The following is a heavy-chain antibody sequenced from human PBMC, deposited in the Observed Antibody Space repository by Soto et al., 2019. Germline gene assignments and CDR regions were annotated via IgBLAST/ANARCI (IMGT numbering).Heavy chain of an antibody. CDR2: INPATGAA. CDR3: GRGGGVGVAGSAAFDM. J-gene: IGHJ3*02. V-gene: IGHV1-2*02. D-gene: IGHD3-3*01. CDR1: GYPVTAYY. Sequence: QLHLVQSGAVVKKPGASVTVSCSASGYPVTAYYMHWVRQAPGRGLEWMGGINPATGAAKYTQTFQGRGTLARGPATSTVFLEPGGPTSEDPAVFYLGRGGGVGVAGSAAFDMWGQGTLVTVSS.